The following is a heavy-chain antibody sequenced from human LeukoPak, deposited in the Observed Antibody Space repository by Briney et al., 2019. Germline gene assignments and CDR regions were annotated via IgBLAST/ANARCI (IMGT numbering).Heavy chain of an antibody. Sequence: GGSLRLSCAASGFTFSSYAMHWVRQAPGKGLEWVAVISYDGSNKYYADSVKGRFTISRDNSKNTLYLQMNSLRAEDTAVYYCAKGLDRWGQGTLVTVSS. CDR3: AKGLDR. J-gene: IGHJ5*02. CDR2: ISYDGSNK. CDR1: GFTFSSYA. V-gene: IGHV3-30*04.